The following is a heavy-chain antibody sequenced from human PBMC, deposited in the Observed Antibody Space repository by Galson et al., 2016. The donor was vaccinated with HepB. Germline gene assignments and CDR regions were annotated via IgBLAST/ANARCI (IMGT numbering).Heavy chain of an antibody. CDR2: TYYRSQWYI. J-gene: IGHJ4*02. CDR3: AREFVSSFTH. CDR1: GDSVSSNFAT. D-gene: IGHD6-6*01. V-gene: IGHV6-1*01. Sequence: CAISGDSVSSNFATWNWIRHSPSRGLEWLGRTYYRSQWYIDYAVPVRGRININPDTSKNQFSLQLDSVTPEHTAVYYCAREFVSSFTHWGQGTLLTVSS.